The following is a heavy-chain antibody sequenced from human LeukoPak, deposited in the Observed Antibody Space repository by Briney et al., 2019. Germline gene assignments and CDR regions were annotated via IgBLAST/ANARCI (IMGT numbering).Heavy chain of an antibody. CDR2: ISSSSSYI. CDR3: ARRRRARVVPGAFDI. CDR1: GFTFSSYS. D-gene: IGHD5-24*01. Sequence: GGSLRLSCAASGFTFSSYSMNWVRQAPGKGLEWVSSISSSSSYIYNADSVKGRFAISRDNAKNSLYLQMNSLRAEDTAVYYCARRRRARVVPGAFDIWGQGTMVTVSS. J-gene: IGHJ3*02. V-gene: IGHV3-21*01.